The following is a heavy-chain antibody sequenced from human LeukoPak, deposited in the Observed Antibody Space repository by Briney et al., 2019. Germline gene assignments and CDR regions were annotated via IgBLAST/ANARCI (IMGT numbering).Heavy chain of an antibody. J-gene: IGHJ4*02. Sequence: PGGSLRLSCAASGFMFSSNWMNWVRQAPGKGLEWVSYISSSSSTIYYADSVKGRFTISRDNAKNSLYLQMNSLRDEDTAVYYCAREIDGYDSSGYYFHYFDYWGQGTLVTVSS. CDR1: GFMFSSNW. V-gene: IGHV3-48*02. CDR2: ISSSSSTI. CDR3: AREIDGYDSSGYYFHYFDY. D-gene: IGHD3-22*01.